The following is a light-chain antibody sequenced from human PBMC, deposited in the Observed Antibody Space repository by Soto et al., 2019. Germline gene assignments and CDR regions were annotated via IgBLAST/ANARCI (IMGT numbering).Light chain of an antibody. CDR3: CSYTGSVTYV. V-gene: IGLV2-11*01. Sequence: QSALIQPPSVSGSPGQSVTVSCTETSSDIVSYDYVSWNQHHPGTVPKPMIYNVKTQPSGVPDRFSGSRSGNTASMTISGLQTEDEADYFCCSYTGSVTYVFGTGTKVTVL. CDR2: NVK. CDR1: SSDIVSYDY. J-gene: IGLJ1*01.